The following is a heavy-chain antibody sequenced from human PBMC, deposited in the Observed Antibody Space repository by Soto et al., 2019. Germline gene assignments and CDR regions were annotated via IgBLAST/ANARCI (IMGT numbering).Heavy chain of an antibody. CDR1: CGSINYSY. CDR2: ISYTGSA. V-gene: IGHV4-59*01. J-gene: IGHJ6*02. D-gene: IGHD4-17*01. Sequence: ATLSLICNVPCGSINYSYWTWIRQPPGKGLEWIGYISYTGSANYNASLKSRLTISVDTSKNQFSLKLSSVTAADTALHYCARVNYGDYYYGMDVWGQGTTVTVSS. CDR3: ARVNYGDYYYGMDV.